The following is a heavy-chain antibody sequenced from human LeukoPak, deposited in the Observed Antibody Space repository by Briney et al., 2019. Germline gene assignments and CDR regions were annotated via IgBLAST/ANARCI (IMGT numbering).Heavy chain of an antibody. CDR1: GGSFSGYY. J-gene: IGHJ6*02. D-gene: IGHD3-3*01. CDR2: INHSGST. Sequence: PSETLSLTCAVYGGSFSGYYWSWIRQPPGKGLEWIGEINHSGSTNYNPSLKGRVTISVDTSKNQFSLKLSSVTAADTAVYYCARGRITIFGVVIHYYYGMDVWGQGTTVTVSS. V-gene: IGHV4-34*01. CDR3: ARGRITIFGVVIHYYYGMDV.